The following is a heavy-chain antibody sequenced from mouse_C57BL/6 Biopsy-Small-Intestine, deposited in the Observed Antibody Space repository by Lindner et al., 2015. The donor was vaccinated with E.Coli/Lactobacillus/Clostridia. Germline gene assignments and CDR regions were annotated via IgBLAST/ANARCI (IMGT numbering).Heavy chain of an antibody. CDR1: GYTFTNYD. CDR3: ARWGLNWHFFDY. V-gene: IGHV1-85*01. CDR2: IYPGNDNT. Sequence: VQLQESGPELAKPGASVKLFCKASGYTFTNYDINWVIQRPGQGLEWIGWIYPGNDNTKYNEKFKDKATLTVDTSSTTAYMELHSLTSEDSAVYFCARWGLNWHFFDYWGQGTTLTVSS. J-gene: IGHJ2*01. D-gene: IGHD4-1*02.